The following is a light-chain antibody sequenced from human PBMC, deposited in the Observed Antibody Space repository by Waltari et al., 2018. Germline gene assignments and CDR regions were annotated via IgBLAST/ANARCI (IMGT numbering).Light chain of an antibody. V-gene: IGKV3-15*01. CDR3: QQYNNWPPT. J-gene: IGKJ4*01. CDR2: GTS. CDR1: QSVSSN. Sequence: EIVMMQSPATLSASPGERATPSCRASQSVSSNLAWYQQKPGQAPRFLIHGTSTRATGIPARFSGSGSATEFTLTISSLQSEDFAVYYCQQYNNWPPTFGGGTKVEIK.